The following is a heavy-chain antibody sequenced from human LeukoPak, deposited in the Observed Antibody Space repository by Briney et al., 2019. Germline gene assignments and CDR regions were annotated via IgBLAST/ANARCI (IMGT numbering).Heavy chain of an antibody. CDR1: GFTFSDYY. J-gene: IGHJ4*02. V-gene: IGHV3-11*01. Sequence: NPGGSLRLSCAASGFTFSDYYMSWIRQAPGKGLEWVSYISSSGSTIYYADSVKGRFTISRDNSKNTLYLQMNSLRAEDTAVYYCAVGFYDSSGYSKYHLDYWGQGTLVTVSS. CDR2: ISSSGSTI. D-gene: IGHD3-22*01. CDR3: AVGFYDSSGYSKYHLDY.